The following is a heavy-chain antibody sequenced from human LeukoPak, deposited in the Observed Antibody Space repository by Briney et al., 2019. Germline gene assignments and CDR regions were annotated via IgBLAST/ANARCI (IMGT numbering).Heavy chain of an antibody. V-gene: IGHV3-23*01. CDR2: ISGSGGST. CDR3: ATQPDFWSGYSDDY. CDR1: GFTFSSYA. Sequence: GGSLRLSCAASGFTFSSYAMTWVRQAPGKGLEWVSAISGSGGSTYYADSVKGRFTISRDNSKNTLYLQMNSLRAEDTAVYYCATQPDFWSGYSDDYWGQGTLVTVSS. D-gene: IGHD3-3*01. J-gene: IGHJ4*02.